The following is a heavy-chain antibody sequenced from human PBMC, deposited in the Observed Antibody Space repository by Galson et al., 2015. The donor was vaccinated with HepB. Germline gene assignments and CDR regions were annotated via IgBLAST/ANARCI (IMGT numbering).Heavy chain of an antibody. J-gene: IGHJ4*02. CDR3: AREYCSGGSCYVDY. D-gene: IGHD2-15*01. CDR1: GFTFSSFA. V-gene: IGHV3-30-3*01. Sequence: SLRLSCAASGFTFSSFAMRWVRQAPGKGLEWVAIISYDGNSKNYADSVQGRFTISRDNSKNTLYLQMNSLRAEDTAVYHCAREYCSGGSCYVDYWGQGTLVTVSS. CDR2: ISYDGNSK.